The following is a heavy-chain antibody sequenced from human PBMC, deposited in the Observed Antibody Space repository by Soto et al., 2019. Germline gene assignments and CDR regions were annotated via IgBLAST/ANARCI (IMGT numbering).Heavy chain of an antibody. CDR2: IYYSGET. D-gene: IGHD1-26*01. CDR3: ARLRSGIYYTPEYFQH. Sequence: QLQLQESGPGLVKPSETLSLTCTVSGGSISSSSYYWRWIRQPPGKGLEWIGSIYYSGETYYNQSLKGRLAISVGTSNIQSSLDLSSVTAADTAVYYWARLRSGIYYTPEYFQHWGQGTLVTVSS. V-gene: IGHV4-39*01. J-gene: IGHJ1*01. CDR1: GGSISSSSYY.